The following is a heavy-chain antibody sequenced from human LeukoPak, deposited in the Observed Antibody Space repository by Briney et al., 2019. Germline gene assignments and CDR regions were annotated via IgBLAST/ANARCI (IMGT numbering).Heavy chain of an antibody. Sequence: ASVKVSCKVSGYTLTELSMHWVRQAPGKGLEWMGGFDPEDSETIYAQKFQGRVTMTEDTSTDTAYMELSSLRSEDTAVYYCATREALTVTTLGDYWGQGTLVTVSS. CDR3: ATREALTVTTLGDY. D-gene: IGHD4-17*01. J-gene: IGHJ4*02. CDR2: FDPEDSET. CDR1: GYTLTELS. V-gene: IGHV1-24*01.